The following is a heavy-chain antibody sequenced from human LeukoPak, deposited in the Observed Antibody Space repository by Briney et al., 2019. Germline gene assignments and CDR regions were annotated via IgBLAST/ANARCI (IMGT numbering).Heavy chain of an antibody. CDR1: GFTVSSNY. CDR2: IYSGGST. J-gene: IGHJ4*02. Sequence: GGSLRLSCAASGFTVSSNYMSWVRQAPGKGLEWVSVIYSGGSTYYADSVKGRLTISRDNSKNTLYLQMNSLRAEGTAVYYCARASPISPHYYDSSGYYLAIFDYWGQGTLVTVSS. CDR3: ARASPISPHYYDSSGYYLAIFDY. D-gene: IGHD3-22*01. V-gene: IGHV3-53*01.